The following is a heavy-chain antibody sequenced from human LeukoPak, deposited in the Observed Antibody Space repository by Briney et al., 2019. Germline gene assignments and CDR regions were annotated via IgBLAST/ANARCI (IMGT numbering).Heavy chain of an antibody. Sequence: PGGSLRLSCAASGFTFSSYWMSWVRQAPGKGLEWAANIKQDGSEKYYVDSVKGRFTISRDNAKNSLYLQMNSLRAEDTAVYYCARVVVPEGTYYYYYGMDVWGKGTTVTVSS. CDR1: GFTFSSYW. D-gene: IGHD2-2*01. V-gene: IGHV3-7*03. CDR3: ARVVVPEGTYYYYYGMDV. CDR2: IKQDGSEK. J-gene: IGHJ6*04.